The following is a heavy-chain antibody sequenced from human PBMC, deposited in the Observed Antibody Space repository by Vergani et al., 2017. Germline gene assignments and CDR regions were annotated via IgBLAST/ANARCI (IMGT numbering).Heavy chain of an antibody. J-gene: IGHJ6*02. CDR3: ARDQTAMVTSSLRDYYYYGMDV. CDR2: IYYSGST. V-gene: IGHV4-39*07. CDR1: GGSISSSSYY. D-gene: IGHD5-18*01. Sequence: QLQLQESGPGLVKPSETLSLTCTVSGGSISSSSYYWGWIRQPPGKGLEWIGSIYYSGSTYYNPSLKSRVTISVDTSKHQFSLKLSSVTAADTAVYYCARDQTAMVTSSLRDYYYYGMDVWGQGTTVTVSS.